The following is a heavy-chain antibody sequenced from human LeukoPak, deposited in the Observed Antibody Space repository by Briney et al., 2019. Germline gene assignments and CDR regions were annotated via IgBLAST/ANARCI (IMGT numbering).Heavy chain of an antibody. J-gene: IGHJ6*02. V-gene: IGHV3-33*01. Sequence: GGSLRLSCAASGFTFSSYGMHWVRQAPGKGLEWVAVKGRFTISRDNSKNTLYLQMNSLRAEDTAVYYCARVDSFCSGEGCYYYYGMDVWGQGTTVTVSS. CDR3: ARVDSFCSGEGCYYYYGMDV. CDR1: GFTFSSYG. D-gene: IGHD2-15*01.